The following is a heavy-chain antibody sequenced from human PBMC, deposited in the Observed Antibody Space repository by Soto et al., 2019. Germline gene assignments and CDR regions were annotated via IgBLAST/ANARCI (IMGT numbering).Heavy chain of an antibody. CDR3: VRDWESTTQTWGFGDS. Sequence: SVKVSCKASGGTYSSYSITWVRQAPGQGLEWLGRIIPIIGVTNYAQRFQDRVTITADRPTTTAFMELRSLRSEDTAVYYCVRDWESTTQTWGFGDSWGQGTPVTVSS. V-gene: IGHV1-69*04. J-gene: IGHJ4*02. D-gene: IGHD3-10*01. CDR2: IIPIIGVT. CDR1: GGTYSSYS.